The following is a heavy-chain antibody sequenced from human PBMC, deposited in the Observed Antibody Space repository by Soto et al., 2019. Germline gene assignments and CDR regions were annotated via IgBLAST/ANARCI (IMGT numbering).Heavy chain of an antibody. D-gene: IGHD3-9*01. J-gene: IGHJ4*02. Sequence: SETLSLTCAVYGGSFSGYYWSWIRQPPGEGLEWIGEINHSGSTNYNPSLKSRVTISVDTSKNQFSLKLSSVTAADTAVYYCARGGPHLLRYFDWSPFDYWGQGTLVTVSS. CDR3: ARGGPHLLRYFDWSPFDY. CDR2: INHSGST. V-gene: IGHV4-34*01. CDR1: GGSFSGYY.